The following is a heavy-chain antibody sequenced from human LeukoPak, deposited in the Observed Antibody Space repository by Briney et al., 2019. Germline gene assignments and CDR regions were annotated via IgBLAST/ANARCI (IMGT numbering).Heavy chain of an antibody. CDR1: GFSFSSYA. V-gene: IGHV3-23*01. CDR3: AKLDRGYYDILTGYFYFDY. Sequence: GGSLRLSCAVSGFSFSSYAMRWVRQAPGKGLEWVSAISGSGGSTYYADSVKGRFTISRDNSKNTLYLQMNSLRAEDTAVYYCAKLDRGYYDILTGYFYFDYWGQGTLVTVSS. CDR2: ISGSGGST. D-gene: IGHD3-9*01. J-gene: IGHJ4*02.